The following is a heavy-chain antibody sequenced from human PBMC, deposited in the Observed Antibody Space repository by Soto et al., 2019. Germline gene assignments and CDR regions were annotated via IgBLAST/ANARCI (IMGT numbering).Heavy chain of an antibody. D-gene: IGHD3-22*01. CDR3: AKDGAYYDSSGYRNWYFDL. J-gene: IGHJ2*01. CDR1: GFTFSSYG. V-gene: IGHV3-30*18. Sequence: QVQLVEAGGGVVQPGRSLRLSCAAFGFTFSSYGMHWVRQAPGKGLEWVAIISYDGNNKYYADSVKGRFTISRDNSKNTLYLQMNSLRAEDTAVYYCAKDGAYYDSSGYRNWYFDLWGRGTLVTVSS. CDR2: ISYDGNNK.